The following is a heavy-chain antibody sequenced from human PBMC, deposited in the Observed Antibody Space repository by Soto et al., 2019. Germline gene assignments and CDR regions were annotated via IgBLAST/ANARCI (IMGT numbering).Heavy chain of an antibody. J-gene: IGHJ6*02. CDR2: ISYDGSNK. Sequence: QVQLVESGGGVVQPGRSLRLSCAASGFTFSSYGMHWVRQAPGKGLEWVSVISYDGSNKYYADSVKGRFTISRDNSKNTLYLQMNSLRAEDTAVYYCAKDKEPAAAGTDGMDVWGQGTTVTVSS. V-gene: IGHV3-30*18. CDR3: AKDKEPAAAGTDGMDV. CDR1: GFTFSSYG. D-gene: IGHD6-13*01.